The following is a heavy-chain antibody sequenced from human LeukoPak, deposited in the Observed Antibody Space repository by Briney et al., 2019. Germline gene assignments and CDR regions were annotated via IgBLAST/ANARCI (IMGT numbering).Heavy chain of an antibody. Sequence: SQTLSLTCTVSGGSISSGDYYWSWIRQPPGKGLEWIGYIYYSGSTYYNPSLKSRVTISVDTSKNQFSLKLSSVTAADTAVYYCARRPLCTVTKGCDAFDIWGQGTMVTVSS. V-gene: IGHV4-30-4*08. CDR3: ARRPLCTVTKGCDAFDI. J-gene: IGHJ3*02. CDR2: IYYSGST. D-gene: IGHD4-17*01. CDR1: GGSISSGDYY.